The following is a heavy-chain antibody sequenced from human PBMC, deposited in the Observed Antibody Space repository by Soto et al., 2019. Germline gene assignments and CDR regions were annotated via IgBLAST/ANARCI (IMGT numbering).Heavy chain of an antibody. Sequence: GESLKISCKGSGYSFTSYWIGWVRQMPGKGLEWMGIIYPGDSDTSYSPSFQGQVTISADKSISTAYLQWSSLKASDTAMYYCTRTSAAGKNYYGIDVWGQGTTVTVS. CDR3: TRTSAAGKNYYGIDV. CDR1: GYSFTSYW. CDR2: IYPGDSDT. J-gene: IGHJ6*02. D-gene: IGHD6-13*01. V-gene: IGHV5-51*01.